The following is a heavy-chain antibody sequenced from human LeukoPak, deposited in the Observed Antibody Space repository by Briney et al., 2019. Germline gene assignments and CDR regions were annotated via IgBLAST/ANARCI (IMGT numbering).Heavy chain of an antibody. CDR3: ARGAGASNY. D-gene: IGHD1-26*01. V-gene: IGHV3-48*01. CDR1: GFTFSTYS. CDR2: ISSGSSTI. J-gene: IGHJ4*02. Sequence: QSGGSLRLSCAASGFTFSTYSMNWVRQAPGKGLEWVSYISSGSSTIYYADSVRGRFTISRDNAKNSLYLQMNSLRAEDTAVYYCARGAGASNYWGQGTLVTVSS.